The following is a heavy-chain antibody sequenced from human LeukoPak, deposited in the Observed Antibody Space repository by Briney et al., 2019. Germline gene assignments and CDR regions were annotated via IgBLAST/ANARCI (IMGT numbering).Heavy chain of an antibody. Sequence: PGGSLRLSCAASKFTLRNYAMSWVRQAPGKGLEWVSSSSGSGDVIYYADSVKGRFTISRDNSKNMLHLQMNSLRGEDTAVYYCAKGGISLVRGSFDYWGQGTLVTVSS. V-gene: IGHV3-23*01. CDR2: SSGSGDVI. CDR3: AKGGISLVRGSFDY. J-gene: IGHJ4*02. D-gene: IGHD3-10*01. CDR1: KFTLRNYA.